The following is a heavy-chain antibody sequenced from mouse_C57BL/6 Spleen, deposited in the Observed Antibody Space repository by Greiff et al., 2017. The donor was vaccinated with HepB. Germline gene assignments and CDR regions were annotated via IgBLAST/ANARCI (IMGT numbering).Heavy chain of an antibody. V-gene: IGHV1-5*01. CDR2: IYPGNSDT. D-gene: IGHD2-4*01. CDR3: TRSRDYDGRFDY. CDR1: GYTFTSYW. Sequence: EVQLQQSGTVLARPGASVKMSCKTSGYTFTSYWMHWVKQRPGQGLEWIGAIYPGNSDTSYNQKFKGKAKLTAVTSASTAYMELSSLTNEDSAVYYCTRSRDYDGRFDYWGQGTTLTVSS. J-gene: IGHJ2*01.